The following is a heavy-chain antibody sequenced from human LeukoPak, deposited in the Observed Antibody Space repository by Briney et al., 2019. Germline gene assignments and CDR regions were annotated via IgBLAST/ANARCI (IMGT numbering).Heavy chain of an antibody. CDR3: ARSSSSWYSNYYYGMDV. D-gene: IGHD6-13*01. CDR1: VYTFTSYG. CDR2: ISAYNGNT. V-gene: IGHV1-18*01. J-gene: IGHJ6*02. Sequence: ASVKVSCKASVYTFTSYGISWVRQAPGQGLEWMGWISAYNGNTNYAQKLQGRVTMTTDTSTSTAYMELRSLRSDDTAVYYCARSSSSWYSNYYYGMDVWGQGTTVTVSS.